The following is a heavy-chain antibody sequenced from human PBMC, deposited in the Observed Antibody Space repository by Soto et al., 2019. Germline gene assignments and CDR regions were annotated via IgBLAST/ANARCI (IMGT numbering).Heavy chain of an antibody. CDR2: IIPMFGTA. Sequence: QVQLVQSGAEVKKPGSSVKVSCKASGGTLSNYAINWVRQAPGQGLEWMGGIIPMFGTANYAQKFQGRVTITADGSTSTAYMELSSLSSEDTAVYYCARGGFSSSHRLDYWGQGTLVAVSS. J-gene: IGHJ4*02. CDR3: ARGGFSSSHRLDY. V-gene: IGHV1-69*01. CDR1: GGTLSNYA. D-gene: IGHD6-6*01.